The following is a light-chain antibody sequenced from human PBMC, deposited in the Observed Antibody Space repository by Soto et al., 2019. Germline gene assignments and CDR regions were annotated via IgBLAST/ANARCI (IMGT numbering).Light chain of an antibody. J-gene: IGLJ3*02. CDR2: RNN. V-gene: IGLV1-47*01. Sequence: QSVLTQPPSASGTPGQRVTISCSGSSSNIKSNYVYWYQQLPGTAPKLLIYRNNQRPSGVPDRFSGSKSGTSVSLAISGLRSEDEADYYCAAWDDSLSGWVFGGGTKLTVL. CDR3: AAWDDSLSGWV. CDR1: SSNIKSNY.